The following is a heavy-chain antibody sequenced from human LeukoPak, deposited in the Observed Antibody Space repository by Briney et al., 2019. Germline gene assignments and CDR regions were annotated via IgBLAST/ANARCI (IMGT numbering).Heavy chain of an antibody. CDR1: GFTFSSYD. D-gene: IGHD3-10*01. Sequence: QPGGSLRLSCAASGFTFSSYDMHWVRQATGKGLEWVSAIGTAGDTYYPGSVKGRFTISRENAKNSLYLQMNSLRAGDTAVYYCARGPFSVDYYGSRQNAFDIWGQGTMVTVSS. CDR2: IGTAGDT. J-gene: IGHJ3*02. CDR3: ARGPFSVDYYGSRQNAFDI. V-gene: IGHV3-13*01.